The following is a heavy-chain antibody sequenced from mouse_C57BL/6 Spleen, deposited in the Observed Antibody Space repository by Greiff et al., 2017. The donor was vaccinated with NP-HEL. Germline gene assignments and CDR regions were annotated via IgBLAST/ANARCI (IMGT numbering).Heavy chain of an antibody. Sequence: EVQRVESGGGLVKPGGSLKLSCAASGFTFSSYTMSWVRQTPEKRLAWVATISGGGGNTYYPDSVKGRFTISRDNAKNTLYLQMSSLRSEDTSLYYCARHGGYFDYWGQGTTLTVSS. CDR2: ISGGGGNT. CDR1: GFTFSSYT. CDR3: ARHGGYFDY. V-gene: IGHV5-9*01. J-gene: IGHJ2*01.